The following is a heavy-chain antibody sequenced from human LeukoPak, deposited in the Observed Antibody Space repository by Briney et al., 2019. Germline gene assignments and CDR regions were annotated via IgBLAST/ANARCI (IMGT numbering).Heavy chain of an antibody. V-gene: IGHV4-59*01. CDR1: GGSISSYY. Sequence: SETLSLTCTVSGGSISSYYWSWIRQPPGKGLEWIGYIYYSGSTNYNPSLKSQVTISVDTSKNQFSLKLSSVTAADTAVYYCARAVIAVAGDYFDYWGQGTLVTVSS. D-gene: IGHD6-19*01. CDR3: ARAVIAVAGDYFDY. CDR2: IYYSGST. J-gene: IGHJ4*02.